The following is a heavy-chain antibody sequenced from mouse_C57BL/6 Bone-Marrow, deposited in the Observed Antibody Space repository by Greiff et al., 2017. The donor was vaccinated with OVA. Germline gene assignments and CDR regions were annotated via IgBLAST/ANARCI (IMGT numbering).Heavy chain of an antibody. D-gene: IGHD1-1*01. V-gene: IGHV1-81*01. CDR2: IYPRSGNT. CDR1: GYTFPSYG. J-gene: IGHJ1*03. CDR3: AAVVARYFDV. Sequence: LKESGAELARPGASVKLSCKASGYTFPSYGISWVKQRTGQGLEWIGEIYPRSGNTYYNEKFKGKATLTADKSSSTAYMELRSLTSEDSAVYFCAAVVARYFDVWGTGTTVTVSS.